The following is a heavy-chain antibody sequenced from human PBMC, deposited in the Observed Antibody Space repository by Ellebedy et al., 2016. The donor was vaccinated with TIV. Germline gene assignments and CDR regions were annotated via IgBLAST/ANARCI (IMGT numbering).Heavy chain of an antibody. D-gene: IGHD3-22*01. CDR1: GGSFSGYY. J-gene: IGHJ4*02. CDR2: INHSGST. V-gene: IGHV4-34*01. Sequence: MPSETLSLTCAVYGGSFSGYYWSWIRQPPGKGLEWIGEINHSGSTNYNPSLKSRVTISVDTSKNPFSLKLSSVTAADTAVYYCARGLRSLVVVAYFDYWGQGTLVTVSS. CDR3: ARGLRSLVVVAYFDY.